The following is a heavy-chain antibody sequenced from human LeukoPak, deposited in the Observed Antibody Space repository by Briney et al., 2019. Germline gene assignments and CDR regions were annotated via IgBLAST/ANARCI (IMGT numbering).Heavy chain of an antibody. V-gene: IGHV4-4*02. Sequence: SETLSLTCAVSGGSISSSNWWSWVRQPPGKGLEWIGEIYHSGSTYYSPSLKSRVTISVDTSKNQFSLKLSSVTAADTAVYYCARDLRSVGSGSYYWGVFDYWGQGTLVTVSS. CDR2: IYHSGST. J-gene: IGHJ4*02. CDR3: ARDLRSVGSGSYYWGVFDY. D-gene: IGHD3-10*01. CDR1: GGSISSSNW.